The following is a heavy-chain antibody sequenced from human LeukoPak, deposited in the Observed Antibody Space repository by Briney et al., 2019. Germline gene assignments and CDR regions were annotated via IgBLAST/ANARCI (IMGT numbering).Heavy chain of an antibody. CDR3: AKRVYYYYMGV. Sequence: GGSLGLSCAASGFTFSSYAMSWVRQAPGKGLEWVSAISGSGGSTYYADSVKGRFTISRDNSKNTLYLQMNSLKAEDTAVYYCAKRVYYYYMGVWGKGTTVTVSS. J-gene: IGHJ6*03. CDR2: ISGSGGST. V-gene: IGHV3-23*01. CDR1: GFTFSSYA.